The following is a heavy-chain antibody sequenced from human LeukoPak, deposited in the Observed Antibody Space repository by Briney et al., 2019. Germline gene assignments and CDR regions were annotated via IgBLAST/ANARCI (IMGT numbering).Heavy chain of an antibody. CDR1: GFTFSSYS. Sequence: GRSLRLSCAASGFTFSSYSMNWVRQAPGKGLEWVGRIKSKTDGGTTDYAAPVKGRFTFSTDDSKNTLYLQMSSLKTEDTAVYYCTTGSGSSSDFDCWGQGTLVTVSS. D-gene: IGHD6-13*01. J-gene: IGHJ4*02. CDR3: TTGSGSSSDFDC. V-gene: IGHV3-15*01. CDR2: IKSKTDGGTT.